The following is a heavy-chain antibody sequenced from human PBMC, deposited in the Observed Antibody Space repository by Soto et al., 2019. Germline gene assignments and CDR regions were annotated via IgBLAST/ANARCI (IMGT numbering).Heavy chain of an antibody. Sequence: EVQLLESGGKLVQPGGSLTLSCAASGFTFSTYAMAWVRQAPGKGLEWVSGVSASGLNTDYADPVKGRFYISRDNSKKTVSLHMNSLRAEDTALFYCASDRPRRASGYFFEYWGQGTPVTVSS. D-gene: IGHD1-1*01. CDR3: ASDRPRRASGYFFEY. CDR1: GFTFSTYA. J-gene: IGHJ4*02. V-gene: IGHV3-23*01. CDR2: VSASGLNT.